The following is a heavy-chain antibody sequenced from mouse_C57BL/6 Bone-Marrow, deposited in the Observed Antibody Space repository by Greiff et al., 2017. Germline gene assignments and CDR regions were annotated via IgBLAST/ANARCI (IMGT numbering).Heavy chain of an antibody. CDR2: IWSDGST. CDR3: ARHGVWDYAMDY. J-gene: IGHJ4*01. D-gene: IGHD4-1*01. Sequence: AHLVASGPGLVAPSQSLSITCTVSGFSLTSYGVLWVRQPPGKGLEWLVVIWSDGSTTYNSAPKSRLSISKDNSKSQVFLKMNSLQTDDTAMYYCARHGVWDYAMDYWGQGTSVTVSS. V-gene: IGHV2-6-1*01. CDR1: GFSLTSYG.